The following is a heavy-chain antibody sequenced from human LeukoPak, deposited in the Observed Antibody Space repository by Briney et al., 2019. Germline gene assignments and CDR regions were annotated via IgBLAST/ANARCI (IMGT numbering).Heavy chain of an antibody. Sequence: GRSLRLSCAASGFTFSSYGMHWVRQAPGKGLEWVAVISYDGSNKYYADSVKGRFTISRDNSKNTLYLQMNSLRAEDTAVYYCAKDLKAGYDSSRGYFDYWGQGTLVTVSS. CDR1: GFTFSSYG. V-gene: IGHV3-30*18. CDR3: AKDLKAGYDSSRGYFDY. D-gene: IGHD3-22*01. CDR2: ISYDGSNK. J-gene: IGHJ4*02.